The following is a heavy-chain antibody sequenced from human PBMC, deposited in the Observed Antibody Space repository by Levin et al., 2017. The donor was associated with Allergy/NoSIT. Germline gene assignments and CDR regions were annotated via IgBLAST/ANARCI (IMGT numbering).Heavy chain of an antibody. CDR1: GFTFSLCD. D-gene: IGHD3-16*01. CDR2: ISHDGSNK. V-gene: IGHV3-30*04. CDR3: ASDWRMVTLGGAFIVKGVHDY. Sequence: GGSLRLSCAASGFTFSLCDMHWVRQAPGKGLEWVAVISHDGSNKYYADSVKGRFTISRDNSKNTLYLQMDSLRAEDTAVYHCASDWRMVTLGGAFIVKGVHDYWGQGTLVTVSS. J-gene: IGHJ4*02.